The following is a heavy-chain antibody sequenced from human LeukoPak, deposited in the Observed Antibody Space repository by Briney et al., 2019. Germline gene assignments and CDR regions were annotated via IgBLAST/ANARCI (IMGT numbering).Heavy chain of an antibody. J-gene: IGHJ4*02. Sequence: GGSLRLSCTVSGLTVSSNSMSWVRQPPGKGLEWVSFIYSDNTHYSDSVKGRFTISRDSSKNTLYIQMNSLRAEDTAVYYCATRAGAYSHPYDYWGQGTLVTVSS. CDR3: ATRAGAYSHPYDY. CDR2: IYSDNT. D-gene: IGHD4/OR15-4a*01. V-gene: IGHV3-53*01. CDR1: GLTVSSNS.